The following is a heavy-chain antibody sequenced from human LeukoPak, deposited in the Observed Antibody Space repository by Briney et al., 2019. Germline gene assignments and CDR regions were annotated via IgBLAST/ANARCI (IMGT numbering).Heavy chain of an antibody. CDR1: GFTFSGSA. CDR2: IRTKANSYAT. J-gene: IGHJ4*02. Sequence: GGSLKLSCAASGFTFSGSAMHWVRQASGKGLEWVGRIRTKANSYATAYSASVKGRFTISRDNSKNTLYLQMGSLRAEDMAVYYCARDRCSSTSCYTPFDYWGQGTLVTVSS. D-gene: IGHD2-2*02. CDR3: ARDRCSSTSCYTPFDY. V-gene: IGHV3-73*01.